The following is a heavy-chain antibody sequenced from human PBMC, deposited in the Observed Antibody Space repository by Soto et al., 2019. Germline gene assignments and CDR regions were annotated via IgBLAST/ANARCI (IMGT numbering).Heavy chain of an antibody. D-gene: IGHD2-21*02. Sequence: PGGSMRLSSAGSGFTFNTHAMTWARQAPGKGLERVSSITGSGGSTYYADSVKGRFTISRDNSKNTLYLQMNSLRAEDTAVYYCAKGQEAGQVTYFYYYYYMDVWGKGTTVTVSS. V-gene: IGHV3-23*01. CDR2: ITGSGGST. CDR3: AKGQEAGQVTYFYYYYYMDV. J-gene: IGHJ6*03. CDR1: GFTFNTHA.